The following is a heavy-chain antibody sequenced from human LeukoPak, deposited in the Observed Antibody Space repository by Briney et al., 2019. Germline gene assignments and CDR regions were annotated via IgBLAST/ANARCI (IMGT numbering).Heavy chain of an antibody. J-gene: IGHJ2*01. Sequence: PSETLSLTCTVSGGAISTEYWSWIRQPPGKGLQWIGYIYYSGTTNYSPSLKSRVTMSVDTTKNQFSLKLTSVTAADTAVYYCARGPTSEYEPLPWYFDLWGRGTLVTVSS. D-gene: IGHD1-26*01. CDR1: GGAISTEY. CDR3: ARGPTSEYEPLPWYFDL. V-gene: IGHV4-59*01. CDR2: IYYSGTT.